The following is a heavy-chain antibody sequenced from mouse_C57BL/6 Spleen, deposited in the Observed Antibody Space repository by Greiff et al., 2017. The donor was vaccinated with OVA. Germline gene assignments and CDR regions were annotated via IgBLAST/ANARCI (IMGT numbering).Heavy chain of an antibody. CDR1: GYTFTSYW. V-gene: IGHV1-69*01. Sequence: QVQLQQSDAELVKPGASVKISCKVSGYTFTSYWMHWVKQRPGQGLEWIGEIDPSDSYTNYNQKFKGKSTLTVDKSSSTAYMQLSSLTSEDSAVYYCARRGTAEAMDYWGQGTSVTVSS. CDR2: IDPSDSYT. D-gene: IGHD3-3*01. J-gene: IGHJ4*01. CDR3: ARRGTAEAMDY.